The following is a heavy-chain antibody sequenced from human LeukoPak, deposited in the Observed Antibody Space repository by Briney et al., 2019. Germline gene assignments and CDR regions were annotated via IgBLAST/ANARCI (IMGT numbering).Heavy chain of an antibody. CDR1: GDSVSSNSAA. CDR3: ARGMSATGFDR. V-gene: IGHV6-1*01. J-gene: IGHJ5*02. Sequence: SQTLSLTFALSGDSVSSNSAAWIWIRQSPSRGLEWLGRTYYGSTWYFDYAVSVKSRITINPDTSKNQFSLQRNSVSPEDTDVYYGARGMSATGFDRWGQGNMVTVSS. CDR2: TYYGSTWYF. D-gene: IGHD5-12*01.